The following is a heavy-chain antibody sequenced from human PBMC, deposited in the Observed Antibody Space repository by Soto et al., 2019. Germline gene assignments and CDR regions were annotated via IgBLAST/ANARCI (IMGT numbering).Heavy chain of an antibody. CDR2: ISSTTNYI. CDR1: GFTFSRYS. J-gene: IGHJ4*02. CDR3: ARESEDLTSNFDY. Sequence: GGSLRLSCAASGFTFSRYSMNWVRQAPGKGLEWVSSISSTTNYIYYADSMKGRFTVSRDNAKNSVYLDMNSLSAEDTAVYYCARESEDLTSNFDYWGQGTLVTI. V-gene: IGHV3-21*01.